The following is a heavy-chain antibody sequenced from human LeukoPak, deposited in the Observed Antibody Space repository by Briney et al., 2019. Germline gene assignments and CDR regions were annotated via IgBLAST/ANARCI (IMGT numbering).Heavy chain of an antibody. CDR3: ARPTYYYDSSGYYLDY. J-gene: IGHJ4*02. CDR1: GFTFSSYA. D-gene: IGHD3-22*01. CDR2: ISYDGSNK. Sequence: GGSLRLSCAASGFTFSSYAMHWVRQAPGKGLEWVAVISYDGSNKYYADSVKGRFTISRDNSKNTLYLQMNSLRAEDTAVYYCARPTYYYDSSGYYLDYWGQGTLVTVSS. V-gene: IGHV3-30-3*01.